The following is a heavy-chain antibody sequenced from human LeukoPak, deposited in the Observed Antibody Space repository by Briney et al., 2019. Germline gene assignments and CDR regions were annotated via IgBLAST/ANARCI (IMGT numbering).Heavy chain of an antibody. J-gene: IGHJ4*02. CDR1: GFTFSSYE. Sequence: GGSLRLSCAASGFTFSSYEMNWVRQAPGKGLEWVSYISSSGSTVYYADSVKGRFTISRDNAKTSLYLQMNSLRVEDTAIYYCARHLSGVTGYTYGRGIDYWGQGTLVTVSS. V-gene: IGHV3-48*03. CDR3: ARHLSGVTGYTYGRGIDY. D-gene: IGHD5-18*01. CDR2: ISSSGSTV.